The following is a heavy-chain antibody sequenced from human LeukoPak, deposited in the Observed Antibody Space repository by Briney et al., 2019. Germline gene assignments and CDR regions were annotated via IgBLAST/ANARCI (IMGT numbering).Heavy chain of an antibody. V-gene: IGHV3-23*01. J-gene: IGHJ6*02. CDR2: ISGSGGST. D-gene: IGHD6-19*01. Sequence: GGSLRLSCAASGFTFSSYAMSWVRQAPGKGLEWVSAISGSGGSTYYADSVKGRFTISRDNSKNTLYLLMNSLRAEDTAVYYCAKARSYSSGWYGRDYYYGMDVWGQGTTVTVSS. CDR3: AKARSYSSGWYGRDYYYGMDV. CDR1: GFTFSSYA.